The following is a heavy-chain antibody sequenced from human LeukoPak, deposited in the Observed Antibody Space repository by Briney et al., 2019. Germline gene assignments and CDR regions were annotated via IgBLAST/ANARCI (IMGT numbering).Heavy chain of an antibody. V-gene: IGHV3-30*04. CDR3: ARARATVTRISSFDI. J-gene: IGHJ3*02. CDR1: GFTFSSYA. D-gene: IGHD4-17*01. CDR2: ISFDGTHD. Sequence: GRSLRLSCAASGFTFSSYAMHWVRQAPGKGLEWVAVISFDGTHDFYADSVKGRFTISRDNSKNTLYLQMNSLRADDTAVYYCARARATVTRISSFDIWGQGTMVTVSS.